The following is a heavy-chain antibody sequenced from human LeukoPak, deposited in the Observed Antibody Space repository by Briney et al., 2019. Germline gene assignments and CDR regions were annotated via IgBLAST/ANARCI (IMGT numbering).Heavy chain of an antibody. CDR3: ARDMAVDYYYYGMDV. V-gene: IGHV1-69*04. Sequence: SVKVSCKASGGTFSSYAISWVRQAPGQGLEWMGRIIPILGIANYAQKFQGRVTITADKSTSTAYMELSSLRSEDTAVYYCARDMAVDYYYYGMDVWGQGTTVTVSS. J-gene: IGHJ6*02. CDR1: GGTFSSYA. CDR2: IIPILGIA. D-gene: IGHD5-24*01.